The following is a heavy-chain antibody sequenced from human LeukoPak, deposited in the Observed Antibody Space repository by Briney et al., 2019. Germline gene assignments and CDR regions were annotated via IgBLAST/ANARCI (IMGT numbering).Heavy chain of an antibody. V-gene: IGHV3-23*01. J-gene: IGHJ4*02. CDR3: ASRSGWYCFDY. CDR1: GFTFSSYA. CDR2: ISASGGST. D-gene: IGHD6-19*01. Sequence: PGGSLRLSCAASGFTFSSYAMDWVRQAPGKGLEWVSGISASGGSTYYADSVKGRFTISRDNSKNTLYVQLNSLRAEDTAVYYCASRSGWYCFDYWGQGTLVTVSS.